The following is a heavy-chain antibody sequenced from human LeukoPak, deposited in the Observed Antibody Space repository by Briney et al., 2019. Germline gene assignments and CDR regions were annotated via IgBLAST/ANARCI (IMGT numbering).Heavy chain of an antibody. CDR3: AKGRSVITFGGLIVYYFDY. Sequence: PGGSLRLSCAASGFTFSSYAMSWVRQAPGKGLEWVSAISGSGVSTYYADSVKGRFTISRDNSKNTLYLQMSSLRAEDTAVYYCAKGRSVITFGGLIVYYFDYWGQGTLVTVSS. J-gene: IGHJ4*02. CDR2: ISGSGVST. V-gene: IGHV3-23*01. CDR1: GFTFSSYA. D-gene: IGHD3-16*02.